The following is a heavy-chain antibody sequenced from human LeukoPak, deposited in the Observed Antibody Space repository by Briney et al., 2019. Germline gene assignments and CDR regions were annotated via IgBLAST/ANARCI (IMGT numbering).Heavy chain of an antibody. CDR2: IIPIIGTA. J-gene: IGHJ5*02. V-gene: IGHV1-69*13. Sequence: GPSVNVSCQASRGTLSSYAISWVRPAPAQGLEWMGGIIPIIGTANYARNFQGRVTITADGSTSTAYIQLSSLRSEDTAVYYCARDNIILATITNWFDTCGQGTLVTVSS. D-gene: IGHD5-12*01. CDR3: ARDNIILATITNWFDT. CDR1: RGTLSSYA.